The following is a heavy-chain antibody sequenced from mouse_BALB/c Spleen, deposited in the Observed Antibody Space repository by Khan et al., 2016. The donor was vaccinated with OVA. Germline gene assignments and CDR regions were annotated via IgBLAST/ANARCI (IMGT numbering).Heavy chain of an antibody. CDR1: GYTFTNYW. J-gene: IGHJ3*01. CDR2: VYPSDSYT. Sequence: QVQLQQSGAELVRPGASVKLSCKASGYTFTNYWINWVKQRPGQGLEWIGNVYPSDSYTNYNQKFKDKATLTVDKSSSTAYMQLSSPTSDDSAVYYCTREWVEGSSFAYWGQGTLVTVSA. CDR3: TREWVEGSSFAY. D-gene: IGHD1-3*01. V-gene: IGHV1-69*02.